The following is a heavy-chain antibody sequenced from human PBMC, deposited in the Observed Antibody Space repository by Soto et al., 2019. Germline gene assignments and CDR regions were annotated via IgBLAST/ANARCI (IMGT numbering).Heavy chain of an antibody. D-gene: IGHD1-26*01. CDR1: GFTFSSHA. CDR2: TSYDGSFK. J-gene: IGHJ4*02. V-gene: IGHV3-30-3*01. CDR3: ARKLVNSWAMGCIDY. Sequence: QVQLVESGGSVVQPGRSLRLSCVASGFTFSSHAMYWVRQAPGKGLEWVAVTSYDGSFKFYADSVKGRFTISRDNSKNTLFLEMDSLRADDTAVYYCARKLVNSWAMGCIDYWGQGTLVTVSS.